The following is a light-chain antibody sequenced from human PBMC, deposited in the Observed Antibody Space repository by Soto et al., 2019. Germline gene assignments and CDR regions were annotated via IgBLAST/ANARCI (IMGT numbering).Light chain of an antibody. CDR3: QQYDYSPPT. CDR1: QSVSSSY. CDR2: GVS. J-gene: IGKJ4*01. V-gene: IGKV3-20*01. Sequence: EIVLTQSPGTLSLSPGERATLSCRASQSVSSSYLAWYQQKPGKAPRLLIYGVSNRATGIPDRFSGSGSGTDFTLTISRLEPEDFAVYSCQQYDYSPPTFGGGTKVEIK.